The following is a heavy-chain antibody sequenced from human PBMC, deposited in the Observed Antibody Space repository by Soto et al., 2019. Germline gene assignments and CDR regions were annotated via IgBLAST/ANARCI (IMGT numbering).Heavy chain of an antibody. CDR3: ASSYGTSWYGDY. CDR1: GGGSFNRYP. Sequence: QVQLVQSGAEVKKPGSSVKVSCKASGGGSFNRYPVTWVRQAPGQGLEWMGGIIPMSGTTNYAQRFQGRVAITADESTSTAYMELSSLRSDDTAVYYSASSYGTSWYGDYWGQGTLVTVSS. CDR2: IIPMSGTT. V-gene: IGHV1-69*01. D-gene: IGHD6-13*01. J-gene: IGHJ4*02.